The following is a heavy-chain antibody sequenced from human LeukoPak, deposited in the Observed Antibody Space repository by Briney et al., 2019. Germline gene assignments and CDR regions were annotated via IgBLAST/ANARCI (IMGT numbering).Heavy chain of an antibody. J-gene: IGHJ4*02. V-gene: IGHV4-59*01. D-gene: IGHD6-13*01. CDR3: ARGVYIAAAQYAY. CDR1: GGSISSYY. CDR2: IYYSGTT. Sequence: ASETLSLTCTVSGGSISSYYWSWIRQPPGKGLEWIGYIYYSGTTNYNPSLKSRVTISVDTSKNQFSLKLSSVTAADTAVYYCARGVYIAAAQYAYWGQRTLVTVSS.